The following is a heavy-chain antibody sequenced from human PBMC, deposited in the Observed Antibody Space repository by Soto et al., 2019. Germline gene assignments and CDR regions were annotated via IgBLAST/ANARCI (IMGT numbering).Heavy chain of an antibody. V-gene: IGHV1-69*12. Sequence: QVQLVQSGAEVKKPGSSVKVSCKASGGTFSSYAISWVRQAPGEGLEWMGGIIPIFGTANYAQKFQGRVTITADESTSTAYMELSSQRSEDTAVYYCARSEPDYGWWFDPWGQGTLVTVSS. CDR3: ARSEPDYGWWFDP. CDR1: GGTFSSYA. CDR2: IIPIFGTA. D-gene: IGHD4-17*01. J-gene: IGHJ5*02.